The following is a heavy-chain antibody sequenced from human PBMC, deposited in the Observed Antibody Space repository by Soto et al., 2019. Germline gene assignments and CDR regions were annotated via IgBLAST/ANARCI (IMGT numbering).Heavy chain of an antibody. CDR1: GFTFSRYA. D-gene: IGHD3-22*01. CDR2: IIGSGDNT. V-gene: IGHV3-23*01. J-gene: IGHJ4*02. Sequence: EVQLLESGGGLVQPGGSLRLSCAASGFTFSRYAMSWVRQGPVKGLEWVAAIIGSGDNTFYADSVKGRFTISRDNSKNTLSLQMNSLRAEDTALYYCAKEYDSSRSCPDSWGQGTLVTVSS. CDR3: AKEYDSSRSCPDS.